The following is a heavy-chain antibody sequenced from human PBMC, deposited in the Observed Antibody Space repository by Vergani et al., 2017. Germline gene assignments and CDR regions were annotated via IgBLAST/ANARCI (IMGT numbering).Heavy chain of an antibody. D-gene: IGHD2-15*01. J-gene: IGHJ4*02. V-gene: IGHV4-61*02. Sequence: QVQLQESGPGLVKPSQTLSLTCTVSGGSISSGSYYWSWIRQPAGKGLEWIGRIYTSGSTNYNPSLKSRVPISVDTSKNQFSLKLSSVTAADTAVYYCARDGPAYCSGGSCYSGYFDYWGQGTLVTVSS. CDR1: GGSISSGSYY. CDR2: IYTSGST. CDR3: ARDGPAYCSGGSCYSGYFDY.